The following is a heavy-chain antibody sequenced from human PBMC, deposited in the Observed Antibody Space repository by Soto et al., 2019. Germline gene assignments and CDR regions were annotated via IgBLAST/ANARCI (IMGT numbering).Heavy chain of an antibody. V-gene: IGHV3-73*01. D-gene: IGHD6-13*01. CDR2: IRSKANSYAT. Sequence: GGSLRLSCAASGFTFSGSAMHWVRQASGKGLEWVGRIRSKANSYATAYAASVKGRFTISRDDSKNTAYLQMNSLKTEDTAVYYCTRVWAAADYYYYYGMDVWGQGTTVTV. CDR1: GFTFSGSA. CDR3: TRVWAAADYYYYYGMDV. J-gene: IGHJ6*02.